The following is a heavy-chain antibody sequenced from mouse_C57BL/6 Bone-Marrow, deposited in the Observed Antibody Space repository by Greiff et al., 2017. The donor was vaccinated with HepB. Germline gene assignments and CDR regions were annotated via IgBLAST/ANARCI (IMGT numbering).Heavy chain of an antibody. CDR2: INPSTGGT. D-gene: IGHD3-3*01. Sequence: VQLQQSGPELVKPGASVKISCKASGYSFTGYYMNWVKQSPEKSLEWIGEINPSTGGTTYNQKFKAKATLTVDKSSSTAYMQLKSLTSEDSAVYYCAREGFDRYPVGYWGQGTSVTVSS. J-gene: IGHJ4*01. CDR1: GYSFTGYY. CDR3: AREGFDRYPVGY. V-gene: IGHV1-42*01.